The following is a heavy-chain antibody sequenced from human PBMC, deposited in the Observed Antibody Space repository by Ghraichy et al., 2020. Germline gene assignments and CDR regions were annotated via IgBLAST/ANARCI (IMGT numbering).Heavy chain of an antibody. CDR1: GGSTSNSDYH. Sequence: SETLSLTCSVSGGSTSNSDYHWGWIRQPPGKGLEWIASLYYTGRTYYNPSLKSRLTISADTSKSQFSLKLTSVTAADTAVYYCTRLRSGIPGDYWGQGTLVTVSS. CDR3: TRLRSGIPGDY. V-gene: IGHV4-39*01. CDR2: LYYTGRT. J-gene: IGHJ4*02. D-gene: IGHD3-10*01.